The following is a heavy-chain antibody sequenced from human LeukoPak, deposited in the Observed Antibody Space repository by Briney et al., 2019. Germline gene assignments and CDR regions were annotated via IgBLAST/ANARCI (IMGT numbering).Heavy chain of an antibody. CDR1: GFSFTTFA. J-gene: IGHJ4*02. CDR3: AKERDETGYFNAPFDQ. CDR2: ISGSGGTT. V-gene: IGHV3-23*01. D-gene: IGHD3-9*01. Sequence: GGSLRLSCAASGFSFTTFAMNWVRQAPGKGLEWVSGISGSGGTTFYADSVEGRFTISGDNSNNTLFLQMDRLKGEDTAVYFCAKERDETGYFNAPFDQWGQGTLVTVSS.